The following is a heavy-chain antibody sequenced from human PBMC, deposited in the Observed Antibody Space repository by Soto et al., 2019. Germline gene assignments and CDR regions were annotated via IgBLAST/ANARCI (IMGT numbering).Heavy chain of an antibody. CDR3: ASAAPRYSSSWFSFDY. D-gene: IGHD6-13*01. V-gene: IGHV4-61*08. CDR2: IYSSGST. J-gene: IGHJ4*02. Sequence: QVQLQESGPGLVKPSETLSLSCTVSGGSVSSGGYYWSWIRQPPGKGLEWIGYIYSSGSTNYNPSLKSRITISVDTSKNQFSLRLSSVTAADTAVYDCASAAPRYSSSWFSFDYWGQGTLVTVSS. CDR1: GGSVSSGGYY.